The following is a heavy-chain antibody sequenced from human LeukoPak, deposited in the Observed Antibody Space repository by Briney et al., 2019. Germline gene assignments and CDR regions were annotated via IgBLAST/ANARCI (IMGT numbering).Heavy chain of an antibody. CDR3: TSWGDTTAEYFQR. V-gene: IGHV3-7*01. CDR1: GFTFNRCW. Sequence: GGSLRLSCVVSGFTFNRCWMNWVRQAPGKGLEWVAHINPDGRDTYYVDSVKGRFIISRDNAQNSMYLQMNSLRVEDTAVYYCTSWGDTTAEYFQRWGQGTLVTVSS. J-gene: IGHJ1*01. D-gene: IGHD2-21*02. CDR2: INPDGRDT.